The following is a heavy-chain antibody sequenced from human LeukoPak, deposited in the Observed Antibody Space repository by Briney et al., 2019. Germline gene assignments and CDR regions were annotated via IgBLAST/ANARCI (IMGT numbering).Heavy chain of an antibody. CDR3: ARLIGSSTVADY. D-gene: IGHD1-14*01. J-gene: IGHJ4*02. V-gene: IGHV4-4*02. CDR1: GASISSTNW. CDR2: IYYTGST. Sequence: SGTLSLTCAVSGASISSTNWWSWVRQPPGKGLEWIGYIYYTGSTTYNPSLKSRVTISVDTSKNQLFLKMGSLTAADTAVYYCARLIGSSTVADYWGQGTLVTVSS.